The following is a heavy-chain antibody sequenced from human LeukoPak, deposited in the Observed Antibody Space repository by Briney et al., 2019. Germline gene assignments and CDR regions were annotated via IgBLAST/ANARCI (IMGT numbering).Heavy chain of an antibody. J-gene: IGHJ6*02. V-gene: IGHV3-15*01. D-gene: IGHD2-21*02. CDR2: IKSKANRETT. CDR1: GFTFSKAW. Sequence: GGSLRLSCAASGFTFSKAWMSWVRQAPGKGLEWVGRIKSKANRETTDYAAPVIGRFTISRDDSRNTLYLQMDSLKTDATSVYYCTRVTAYYYYGMAVGGQGTTVTV. CDR3: TRVTAYYYYGMAV.